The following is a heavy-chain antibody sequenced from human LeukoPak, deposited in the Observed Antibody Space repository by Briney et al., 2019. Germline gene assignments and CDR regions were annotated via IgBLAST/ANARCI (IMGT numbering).Heavy chain of an antibody. Sequence: GGSLRLSCTVSGFTVSSNSMSWVRQAPGKGLEWVSATGSSDAGTYHADSVRGRFTISRDNSKNTLYLQMNSLRAEDAAVYYCARAPVTSCSGVLCYPFDYWGQGTLVTVSS. V-gene: IGHV3-23*01. CDR2: TGSSDAGT. CDR3: ARAPVTSCSGVLCYPFDY. D-gene: IGHD2-15*01. J-gene: IGHJ4*02. CDR1: GFTVSSNS.